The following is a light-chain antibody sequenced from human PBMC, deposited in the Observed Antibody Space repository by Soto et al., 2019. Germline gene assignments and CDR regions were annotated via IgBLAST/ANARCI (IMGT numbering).Light chain of an antibody. J-gene: IGLJ1*01. Sequence: QSALTQPASVSGSPGQSITISCTGTSSDVGAYNYVSWYQQFPGKAPKYIMYEVSNRPSGVSNRFSGSKSGNTASLTISGLQAEDEADYYCSSYRSGTYPEVFGTGTKLTVL. V-gene: IGLV2-14*01. CDR2: EVS. CDR3: SSYRSGTYPEV. CDR1: SSDVGAYNY.